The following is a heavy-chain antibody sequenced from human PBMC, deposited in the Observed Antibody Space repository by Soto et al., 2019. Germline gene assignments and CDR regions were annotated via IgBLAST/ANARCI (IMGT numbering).Heavy chain of an antibody. D-gene: IGHD5-18*01. CDR1: GYSFTNYW. V-gene: IGHV5-51*01. CDR2: IYPGDSDT. J-gene: IGHJ4*02. Sequence: GESLKISCKVSGYSFTNYWIGWVRQMPGRGLEWMGIIYPGDSDTRYSPSFQGQVTISADKSISTAYLQWSSLKASDTAMYYCASFGGYNYGYIDYWRQGTLVTVSS. CDR3: ASFGGYNYGYIDY.